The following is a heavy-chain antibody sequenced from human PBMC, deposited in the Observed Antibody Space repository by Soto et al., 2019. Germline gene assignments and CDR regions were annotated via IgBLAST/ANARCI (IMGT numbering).Heavy chain of an antibody. CDR3: AKDTVPAARYYYGMDV. J-gene: IGHJ6*02. V-gene: IGHV3-23*01. D-gene: IGHD2-2*01. CDR2: ISGIGGST. Sequence: PGGSLRLSCAASGFTFSSYAMSWVRQAPGKGLEWVSAISGIGGSTYYADSVKGRFTISRDNSKNTLYLQMNSLRAEDTAVYYCAKDTVPAARYYYGMDVWGQGTTVTVSS. CDR1: GFTFSSYA.